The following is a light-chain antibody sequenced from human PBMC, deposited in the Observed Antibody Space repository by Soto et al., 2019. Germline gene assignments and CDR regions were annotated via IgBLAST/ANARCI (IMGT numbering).Light chain of an antibody. CDR1: QSISSSY. CDR2: GAS. J-gene: IGKJ1*01. CDR3: HQYGSSSWT. V-gene: IGKV3-20*01. Sequence: EIVLTQSPGTLSLSPGERATLSCWASQSISSSYLAWYQQKPGQAPRLLIYGASNRATGIRDRFSGSGSGTHFTLTISRLEPEDFAVYYCHQYGSSSWTFGQGTKVEIK.